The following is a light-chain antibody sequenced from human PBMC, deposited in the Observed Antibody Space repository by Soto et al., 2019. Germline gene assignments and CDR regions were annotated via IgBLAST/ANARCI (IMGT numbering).Light chain of an antibody. V-gene: IGLV2-8*01. CDR1: SSDVGGYNY. CDR2: DVS. Sequence: QSALTQPPSASGSPGQSVTISCTGTSSDVGGYNYVSWYQHHPGKAPKLMIYDVSKRPSGVPDRFSGSKSGNTASLTVSGLQAEDEDDYYCSSYEGSNNYVFGTGTKVTV. J-gene: IGLJ1*01. CDR3: SSYEGSNNYV.